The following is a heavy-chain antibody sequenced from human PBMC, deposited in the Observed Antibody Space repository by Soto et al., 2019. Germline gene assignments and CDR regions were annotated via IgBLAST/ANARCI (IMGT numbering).Heavy chain of an antibody. CDR1: GFTFSSYG. J-gene: IGHJ4*02. Sequence: QVQLVESGGGVVQPGRSLRLSCAASGFTFSSYGMHWVRQAPGKGLEWVAVISYDGSNKYYADSVKGRFTISRDNSKNTRYLQMNSLRAEDRAVYYCAKDCNYSSGCCFDYWGQGTLVTVSS. D-gene: IGHD6-19*01. CDR2: ISYDGSNK. V-gene: IGHV3-30*18. CDR3: AKDCNYSSGCCFDY.